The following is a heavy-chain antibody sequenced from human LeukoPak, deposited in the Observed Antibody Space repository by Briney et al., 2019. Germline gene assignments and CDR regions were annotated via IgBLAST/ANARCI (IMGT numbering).Heavy chain of an antibody. J-gene: IGHJ6*04. CDR3: AREFRYSSSWYDNYYYGMDV. CDR2: ISYDGSNK. D-gene: IGHD6-13*01. CDR1: GFTFSSYA. V-gene: IGHV3-30*04. Sequence: PGRSLRLSCAASGFTFSSYAMHWVRQAPGKGLEWVAVISYDGSNKYYADSVKGRFTISRDNSKNTLYLQMNSLRAEDTAVYYCAREFRYSSSWYDNYYYGMDVWGKGTTVTVSS.